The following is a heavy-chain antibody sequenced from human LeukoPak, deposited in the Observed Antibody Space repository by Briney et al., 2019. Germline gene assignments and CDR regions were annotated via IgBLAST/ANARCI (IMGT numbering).Heavy chain of an antibody. CDR2: IKQDGSEK. CDR3: ARARGGSYYGYYYCMDV. V-gene: IGHV3-7*01. D-gene: IGHD1-26*01. Sequence: GGSLRLSCAASGFTFSSYWMSWVRQAPGKGLEWVANIKQDGSEKYYVDSVKGRFTISRDNAKNSLYLQMNSLRAEDTAVYYCARARGGSYYGYYYCMDVWGKGTTVTVSS. J-gene: IGHJ6*03. CDR1: GFTFSSYW.